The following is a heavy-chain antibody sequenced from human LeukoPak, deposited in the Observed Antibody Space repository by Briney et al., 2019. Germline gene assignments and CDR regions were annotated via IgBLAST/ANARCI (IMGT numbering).Heavy chain of an antibody. D-gene: IGHD3-22*01. J-gene: IGHJ4*02. Sequence: PGGSLRLSCAASGXTFSSYGTHWVRQAPGKGLEWVAVISFDATNKYYADSVKGRFTISRDNSKNTLYLQMNSLRAEDTAVYYCAKDSSADDSSGYSYYFDYWGQGTLVTVSS. CDR1: GXTFSSYG. CDR2: ISFDATNK. CDR3: AKDSSADDSSGYSYYFDY. V-gene: IGHV3-30*18.